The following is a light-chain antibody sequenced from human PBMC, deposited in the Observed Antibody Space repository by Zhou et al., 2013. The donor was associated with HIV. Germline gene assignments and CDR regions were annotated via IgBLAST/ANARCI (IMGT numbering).Light chain of an antibody. Sequence: EIVLTQSPGTLSLSPGERATLSCRASQSVSSSYLAWYQQKPGQAPRLLIYGASNRATGIPPRFSGSGSGTDFTLTISSLQSEDFAVYYCQQYNKWPPLTFGGGTRLEIQ. V-gene: IGKV3-15*01. CDR3: QQYNKWPPLT. CDR1: QSVSSSY. CDR2: GAS. J-gene: IGKJ5*01.